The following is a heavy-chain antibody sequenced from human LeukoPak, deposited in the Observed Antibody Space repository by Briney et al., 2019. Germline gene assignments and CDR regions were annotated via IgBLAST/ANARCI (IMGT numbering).Heavy chain of an antibody. CDR1: GGTFSSYA. Sequence: ASVKVSCKASGGTFSSYAMNWVRQAPGQGLEWMGWINTNTGNPTYAQGFTGRFVFSLDTSVSTAYLQISSLKAEDTAVYYCAGEYRIGRMNYFDYWGQGTLVTVSS. CDR2: INTNTGNP. D-gene: IGHD2-15*01. CDR3: AGEYRIGRMNYFDY. J-gene: IGHJ4*02. V-gene: IGHV7-4-1*02.